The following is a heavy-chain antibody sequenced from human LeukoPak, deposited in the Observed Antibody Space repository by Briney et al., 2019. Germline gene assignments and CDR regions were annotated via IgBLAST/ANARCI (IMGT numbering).Heavy chain of an antibody. J-gene: IGHJ6*03. CDR2: INQDGTEK. D-gene: IGHD4-23*01. CDR1: GFTFIAYW. CDR3: ARDGDTVLTRGYYYYMDV. Sequence: PGGALRLSCAASGFTFIAYWMTWVRQAPGKWLDWVADINQDGTEKYYVASVKGRFTISRDNAKNSLYLQMNSLRAEDTALYYCARDGDTVLTRGYYYYMDVWGKGTTVTVSS. V-gene: IGHV3-7*01.